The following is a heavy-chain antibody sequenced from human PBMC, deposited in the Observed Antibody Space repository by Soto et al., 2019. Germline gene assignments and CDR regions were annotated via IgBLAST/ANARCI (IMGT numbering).Heavy chain of an antibody. J-gene: IGHJ6*02. CDR3: ARDCGSCYPSYGMDV. V-gene: IGHV3-30-3*01. D-gene: IGHD2-15*01. CDR1: GFTFSSYA. Sequence: GGSLRLSCAASGFTFSSYAMHWVRQAPGKGLEWVAVISYDGSNKYYADSVKGRFTISRDNSKNTLYLQMNSLRAEDTAVYYCARDCGSCYPSYGMDVWGQGTTVTVS. CDR2: ISYDGSNK.